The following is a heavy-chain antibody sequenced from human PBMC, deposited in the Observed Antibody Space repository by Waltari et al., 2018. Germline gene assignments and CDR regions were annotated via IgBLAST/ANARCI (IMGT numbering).Heavy chain of an antibody. J-gene: IGHJ3*01. V-gene: IGHV4-39*01. CDR2: IYYSGST. D-gene: IGHD1-26*01. CDR3: ARLSYSGSLPSF. Sequence: QLQLQESGPGLVKPSETLSLTCTVSGVSISSSSYYWGWIRQPPGKGLEWIGSIYYSGSTYYTPSLKGRVTISVDTSKKQFSLKLSSVTAADTAVYYCARLSYSGSLPSFWGQGTMVTVSS. CDR1: GVSISSSSYY.